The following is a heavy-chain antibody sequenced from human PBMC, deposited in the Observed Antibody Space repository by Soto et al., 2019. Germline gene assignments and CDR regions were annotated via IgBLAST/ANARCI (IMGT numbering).Heavy chain of an antibody. V-gene: IGHV1-24*01. CDR1: GYTLTELS. J-gene: IGHJ4*02. Sequence: ASVKVSCKVSGYTLTELSMHWVRQAPGKGLEWMGGFDPEDGETIYAQKFQGRVTMTEDTSTDTAYMEPSSLRSEYTAVYYCATPSIWSGYYFDSWGQGTLVTVSS. CDR3: ATPSIWSGYYFDS. D-gene: IGHD3-3*01. CDR2: FDPEDGET.